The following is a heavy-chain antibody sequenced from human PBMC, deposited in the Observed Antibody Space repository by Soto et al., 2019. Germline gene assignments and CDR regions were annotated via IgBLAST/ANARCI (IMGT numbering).Heavy chain of an antibody. V-gene: IGHV4-34*01. CDR1: GGSFSGYY. CDR2: INHSGST. J-gene: IGHJ5*02. D-gene: IGHD6-25*01. Sequence: SETLSLTCAVYGGSFSGYYWSWIRQPPGKGLEWIGEINHSGSTNYNPSLKSRVTISVDRSKNQFSLKLSSVTAADTAVYYCARVSATGLPNWFDPWGQGTLVTVSS. CDR3: ARVSATGLPNWFDP.